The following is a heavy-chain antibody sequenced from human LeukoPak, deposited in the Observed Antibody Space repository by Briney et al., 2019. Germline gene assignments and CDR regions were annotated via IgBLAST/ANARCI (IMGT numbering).Heavy chain of an antibody. Sequence: PGGSLRLSCAASGFTFSSYSMNWVRQAPGKGLEWVSSISSSSSYIYYADSVQGRFTISRDNAKNSLYLQMNSLRAEDTAVYYCARDLASAVADYWGQGTLVTVSS. J-gene: IGHJ4*02. V-gene: IGHV3-21*01. D-gene: IGHD6-19*01. CDR1: GFTFSSYS. CDR3: ARDLASAVADY. CDR2: ISSSSSYI.